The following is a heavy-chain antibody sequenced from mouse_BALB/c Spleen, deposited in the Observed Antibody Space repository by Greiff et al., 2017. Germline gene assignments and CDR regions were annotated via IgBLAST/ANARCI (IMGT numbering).Heavy chain of an antibody. V-gene: IGHV1-63*02. D-gene: IGHD2-4*01. Sequence: VQLQQSGAELVRPGTSVKMSCKAAGYTFTNYWIGWVKQRPEHGLEWIGDIYPGGGYTNYNEKFKGKATLTADTSSSTAYMQLSSLTSEDSAIYYCASHLSTMIFDYWGQGTTLTVSS. CDR2: IYPGGGYT. CDR3: ASHLSTMIFDY. CDR1: GYTFTNYW. J-gene: IGHJ2*01.